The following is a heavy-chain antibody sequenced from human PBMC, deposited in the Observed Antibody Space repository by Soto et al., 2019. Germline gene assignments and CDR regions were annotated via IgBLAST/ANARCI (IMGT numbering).Heavy chain of an antibody. D-gene: IGHD3-10*01. CDR2: FSDAAGRT. CDR3: AKAAGSHLWNYGMDV. CDR1: GFTFTSYA. V-gene: IGHV3-23*01. J-gene: IGHJ6*02. Sequence: SLRLSCAASGFTFTSYAMSWVRQAPGKGLEWVSGFSDAAGRTDYADSVRGRFTISRDISKNTLFLQMNSLRDEDTAVYFCAKAAGSHLWNYGMDVWGPGTTVTVSS.